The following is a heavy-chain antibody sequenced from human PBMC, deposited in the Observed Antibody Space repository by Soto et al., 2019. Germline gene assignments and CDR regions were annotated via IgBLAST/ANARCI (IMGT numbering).Heavy chain of an antibody. Sequence: EVQLVESGGGLVQPGRSLRLSCEASGFSFDDYAMHWVRQGPGKGLEGVSSISWNRGSRAYADSVTGRFTISRDSAKNSLYRQMNSLRAEDAALYYCAKDIRDHYYDSWYGLDYWGQGTLVTVSS. CDR3: AKDIRDHYYDSWYGLDY. CDR2: ISWNRGSR. CDR1: GFSFDDYA. V-gene: IGHV3-9*01. J-gene: IGHJ4*02. D-gene: IGHD1-26*01.